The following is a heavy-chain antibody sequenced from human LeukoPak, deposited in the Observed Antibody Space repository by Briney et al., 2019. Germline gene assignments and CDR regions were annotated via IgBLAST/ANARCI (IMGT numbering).Heavy chain of an antibody. D-gene: IGHD3-22*01. CDR3: ARTPGMVVVKTFYCMDV. V-gene: IGHV1-18*01. CDR2: IGTYKGNT. CDR1: GYTFTSDG. J-gene: IGHJ6*02. Sequence: RASVKVSCKTSGYTFTSDGISWVRQAPGQGLEWMGWIGTYKGNTNYAQVFQGRVTMTTDTSTSTAYMELKNLRSDDTAVYYCARTPGMVVVKTFYCMDVWGQGTTVTVSS.